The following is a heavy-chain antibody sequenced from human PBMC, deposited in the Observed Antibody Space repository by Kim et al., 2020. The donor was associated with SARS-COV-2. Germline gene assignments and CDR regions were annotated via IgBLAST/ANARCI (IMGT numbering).Heavy chain of an antibody. Sequence: STNYTPSRQSRVTISVDTSKNQFSLKLSSVTAADTAVYYCARGGGDYFDYWGQGTLVTVSS. CDR2: ST. V-gene: IGHV4-59*09. CDR3: ARGGGDYFDY. D-gene: IGHD4-17*01. J-gene: IGHJ4*02.